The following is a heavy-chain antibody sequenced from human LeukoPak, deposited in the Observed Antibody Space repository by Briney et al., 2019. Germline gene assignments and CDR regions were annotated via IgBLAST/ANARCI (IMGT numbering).Heavy chain of an antibody. V-gene: IGHV3-30*18. Sequence: GRSLILSCAASGFTFSSYGIHWVRQSPGKGLEWVAVVSYLGDDQFYAESVKGRFTISRDNSKKTVFLQMNSLRGEDTAVYYCAKDRSSGPHYYYGMDVWGRGTTVIVSS. J-gene: IGHJ6*02. D-gene: IGHD3-22*01. CDR1: GFTFSSYG. CDR2: VSYLGDDQ. CDR3: AKDRSSGPHYYYGMDV.